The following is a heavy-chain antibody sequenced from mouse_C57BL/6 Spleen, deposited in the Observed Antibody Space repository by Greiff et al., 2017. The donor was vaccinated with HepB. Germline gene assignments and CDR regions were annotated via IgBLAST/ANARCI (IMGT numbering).Heavy chain of an antibody. J-gene: IGHJ4*01. CDR1: GYAFSSYW. V-gene: IGHV1-80*01. D-gene: IGHD2-1*01. CDR3: ADGNYGAMDD. CDR2: IYPGDGDT. Sequence: VQLVESGAELVKPGASVKISCKASGYAFSSYWMNWVKQRPGKGLEWIGQIYPGDGDTNYNGKFKGKATLTADKSSSTAYMQLSSLTSEDSAVYFCADGNYGAMDDWGQGTSVTVSS.